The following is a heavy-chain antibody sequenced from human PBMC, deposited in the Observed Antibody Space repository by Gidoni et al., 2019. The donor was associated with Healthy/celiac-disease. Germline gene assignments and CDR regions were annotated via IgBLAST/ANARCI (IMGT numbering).Heavy chain of an antibody. Sequence: QVQLVESGGGVVNPGRSLRLPCAPSEFTFSSYAMHWVPQAPVKGLEWVAVISYDGSNKYYADSVKGRFTISRDNSKNTLYLQMNSLRAEDTAVYYCARDGHIVVVIAYFDYWGQGTLVTVSS. V-gene: IGHV3-30-3*01. CDR2: ISYDGSNK. D-gene: IGHD2-21*01. CDR1: EFTFSSYA. CDR3: ARDGHIVVVIAYFDY. J-gene: IGHJ4*02.